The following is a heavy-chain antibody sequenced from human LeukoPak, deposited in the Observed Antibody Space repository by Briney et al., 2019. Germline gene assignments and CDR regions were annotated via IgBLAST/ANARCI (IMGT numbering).Heavy chain of an antibody. D-gene: IGHD5-24*01. V-gene: IGHV3-15*01. CDR2: IKSKTDGGTT. CDR3: TTEMAKGAFDI. CDR1: GFTFSNAW. J-gene: IGHJ3*02. Sequence: GGSLRLSCAASGFTFSNAWMSWVRQAPGKGLEWVGRIKSKTDGGTTDYAAPVKGRFTISRDDSKNTLYLQMNSLKTEDTAVYHCTTEMAKGAFDIWGQGTMVTVSS.